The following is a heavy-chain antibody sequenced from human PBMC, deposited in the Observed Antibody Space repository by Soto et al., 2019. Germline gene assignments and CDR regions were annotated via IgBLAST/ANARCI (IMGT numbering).Heavy chain of an antibody. CDR2: ISGYNGDT. Sequence: ASVKVSCKASGYSFTSFGISWVRQAPGQGLEWMGWISGYNGDTNSAPKLQGRVTMTTDTSTSTAYMELRSLRSDDTAVYYCARDDRTAGHRSYGYFDHWGQGALATVSS. V-gene: IGHV1-18*01. D-gene: IGHD4-17*01. CDR1: GYSFTSFG. J-gene: IGHJ4*02. CDR3: ARDDRTAGHRSYGYFDH.